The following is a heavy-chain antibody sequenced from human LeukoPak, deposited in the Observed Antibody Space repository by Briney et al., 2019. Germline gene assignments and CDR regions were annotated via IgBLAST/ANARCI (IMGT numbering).Heavy chain of an antibody. D-gene: IGHD6-13*01. J-gene: IGHJ4*02. V-gene: IGHV4-30-4*01. Sequence: PSQTLSLTCTVSGGSISSGEYYWSWIRQPPGKGLEWIGYIYYSGSTYYNPSLKSRVTISVDTSKNQFSLKLSSVTAADTAVYYCARGWDSSSWMLDYWGQGTLVTVSS. CDR3: ARGWDSSSWMLDY. CDR1: GGSISSGEYY. CDR2: IYYSGST.